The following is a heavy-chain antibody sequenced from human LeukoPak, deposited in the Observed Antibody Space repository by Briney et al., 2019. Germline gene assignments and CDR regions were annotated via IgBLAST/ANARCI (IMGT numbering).Heavy chain of an antibody. V-gene: IGHV3-9*01. CDR2: INWNSASI. D-gene: IGHD2-21*01. CDR3: AKEVGIYGDWYFDL. CDR1: GFTFDDHG. Sequence: SLRLSWAASGFTFDDHGMHLVRQAPGKGLEGGSGINWNSASIGYADSVKGRFTISRDNAKNSLYLQMNRLRAEDTALYYCAKEVGIYGDWYFDLWGRGTLVTVSS. J-gene: IGHJ2*01.